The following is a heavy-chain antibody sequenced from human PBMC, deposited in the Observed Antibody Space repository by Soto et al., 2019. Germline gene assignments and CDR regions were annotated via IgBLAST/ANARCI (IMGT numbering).Heavy chain of an antibody. Sequence: GSLLLPCSASGFICSSYDMSWVRQAPGKGLEWVSTILVDGRTFYVDSVKGRFTISRDSSQNTVYLQMNSLTAGDTALYYCAKATATGGGAFDICGQGTMVTVSS. CDR1: GFICSSYD. CDR3: AKATATGGGAFDI. CDR2: ILVDGRT. D-gene: IGHD2-8*02. V-gene: IGHV3-23*01. J-gene: IGHJ3*02.